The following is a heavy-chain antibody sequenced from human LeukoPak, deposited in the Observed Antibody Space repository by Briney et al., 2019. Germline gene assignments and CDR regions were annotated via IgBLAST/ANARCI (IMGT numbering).Heavy chain of an antibody. CDR2: ISAYNGNT. D-gene: IGHD6-19*01. J-gene: IGHJ4*02. CDR1: GYTFTSYG. CDR3: ARVDSSGWYLDY. Sequence: ASVKVSCKASGYTFTSYGISWVRQAPGQGLEWMGWISAYNGNTNYAQKLQGRVTMTTDTSTSTAYMELRNLRSDDTAVYYCARVDSSGWYLDYWGQGTLVTVSS. V-gene: IGHV1-18*01.